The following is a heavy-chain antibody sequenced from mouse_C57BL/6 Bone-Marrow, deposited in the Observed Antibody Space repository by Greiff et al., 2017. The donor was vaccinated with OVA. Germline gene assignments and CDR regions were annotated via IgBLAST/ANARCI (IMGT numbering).Heavy chain of an antibody. CDR1: GYTFTSYW. V-gene: IGHV14-4*01. J-gene: IGHJ4*01. CDR3: TGAMDY. CDR2: IDPENGDT. Sequence: EVKLQQPGAELVKPGASVKLSCKASGYTFTSYWMHWVKQRPEQGLEWIGWIDPENGDTEYASKFQGKATITADTSSNTAYLQLSSLTSEDTAVYYCTGAMDYWGQGTSVTVSS.